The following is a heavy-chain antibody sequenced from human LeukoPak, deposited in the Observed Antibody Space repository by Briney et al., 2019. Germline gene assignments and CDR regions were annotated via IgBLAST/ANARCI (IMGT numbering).Heavy chain of an antibody. D-gene: IGHD5-18*01. V-gene: IGHV3-74*01. CDR2: INSDGSST. J-gene: IGHJ6*02. CDR3: ARDRRIQYYYYYGMDV. CDR1: GFTFSSYW. Sequence: PGGSLRLSCAASGFTFSSYWMHWVRQAPGKGLVWVSRINSDGSSTSYADSVKGRFTISRDNAKNTLYLQMNSLRAEDTAVYYCARDRRIQYYYYYGMDVWGQGTTVTVSS.